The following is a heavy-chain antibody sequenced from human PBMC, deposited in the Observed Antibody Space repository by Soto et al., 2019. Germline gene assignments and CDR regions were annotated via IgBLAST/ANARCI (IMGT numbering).Heavy chain of an antibody. CDR1: GFTFSSNA. D-gene: IGHD1-20*01. Sequence: PGGSLRLSCAASGFTFSSNAMSWVRRAPGKGLEWVSGITGSGGITDYADSVKGQFTISRDNSRNTLYLQMNYLRVEDTAVYFCAKHTTFYFDITGPGDYFDSWGQGTLVTVSS. CDR2: ITGSGGIT. CDR3: AKHTTFYFDITGPGDYFDS. V-gene: IGHV3-23*01. J-gene: IGHJ4*02.